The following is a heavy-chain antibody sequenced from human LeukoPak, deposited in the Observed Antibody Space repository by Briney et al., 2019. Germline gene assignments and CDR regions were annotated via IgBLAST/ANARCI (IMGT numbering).Heavy chain of an antibody. CDR1: GGSVNSGSHY. V-gene: IGHV4-61*01. CDR2: IYYSGST. Sequence: SETLSLTCTVSGGSVNSGSHYWCWIRQPPGMGLEWIGYIYYSGSTNYNPSLKSRATMSLDTSKNQFSLNLNSVTAADTAVYYCARDPGYSGIDYWGQGTLVTVSS. J-gene: IGHJ4*02. CDR3: ARDPGYSGIDY. D-gene: IGHD5-12*01.